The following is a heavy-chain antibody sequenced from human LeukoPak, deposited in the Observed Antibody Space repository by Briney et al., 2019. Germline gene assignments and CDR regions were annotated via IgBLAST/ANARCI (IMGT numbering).Heavy chain of an antibody. CDR1: GFTFSDHY. D-gene: IGHD5-12*01. Sequence: GGSLRLSCAASGFTFSDHYMDWVRQAPGKGLEWVGRTRNKANSYTTEYAASVKGRFTISRDDSKNSLYLQMNSLKTEDTAVYSCASSRWLQFDYWGQGTLVTVSS. J-gene: IGHJ4*02. CDR3: ASSRWLQFDY. V-gene: IGHV3-72*01. CDR2: TRNKANSYTT.